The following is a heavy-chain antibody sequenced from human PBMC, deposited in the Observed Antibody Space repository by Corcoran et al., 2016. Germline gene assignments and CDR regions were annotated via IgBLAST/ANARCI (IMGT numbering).Heavy chain of an antibody. CDR2: IIPIFGTA. D-gene: IGHD3-3*01. Sequence: QVQLVQSGAEVKKPGSSVKVSCKASGGTFSSYAISWVRQAPGQGLEWMGGIIPIFGTANYAQKFQGRVTITAEDSTSTAHMELSSLRSEDTAVDYWARGLRSLTGRIMGVGGQGTKVTGSS. V-gene: IGHV1-69*01. CDR3: ARGLRSLTGRIMGV. CDR1: GGTFSSYA. J-gene: IGHJ6*02.